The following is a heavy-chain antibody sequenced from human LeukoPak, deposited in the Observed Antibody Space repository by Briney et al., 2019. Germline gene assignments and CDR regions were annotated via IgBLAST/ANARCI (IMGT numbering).Heavy chain of an antibody. CDR3: AKRSSRMEVC. J-gene: IGHJ4*02. CDR1: GGTFRSYA. D-gene: IGHD6-13*01. V-gene: IGHV1-69*05. Sequence: SVKVSCKASGGTFRSYAISWVRQAPGQGLEWMGGIIPIFGTTNYAQKLQGRVTMTTDTSTSTAYMELRRLRSDDTAVYYCAKRSSRMEVCWGQGTLVTVSS. CDR2: IIPIFGTT.